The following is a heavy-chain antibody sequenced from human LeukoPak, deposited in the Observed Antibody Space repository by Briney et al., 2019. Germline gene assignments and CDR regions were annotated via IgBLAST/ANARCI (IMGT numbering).Heavy chain of an antibody. Sequence: SETLSLTCTVSGGSISSSSYYWGWIRQPPGKGLEWIGSIYYSGSTYYNPSLKSRVTISVDTSKNQFSLKLSSVTAADTAVYYCARLLGYCTNGVCYTGYDAFDIWGQGTMVTVSS. D-gene: IGHD2-8*01. CDR1: GGSISSSSYY. J-gene: IGHJ3*02. V-gene: IGHV4-39*01. CDR2: IYYSGST. CDR3: ARLLGYCTNGVCYTGYDAFDI.